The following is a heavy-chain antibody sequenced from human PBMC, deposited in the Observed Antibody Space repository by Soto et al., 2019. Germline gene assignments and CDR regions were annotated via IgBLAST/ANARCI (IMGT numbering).Heavy chain of an antibody. J-gene: IGHJ4*02. D-gene: IGHD1-26*01. CDR2: ISYDGSNK. Sequence: GGSLRLSCAASGFTFSSYAMHWVRQAPGKGLEWVAVISYDGSNKYCADSVKGRFTISRDNSKNTLYLQMNSLRAADTAVYYCASAELPELYYFDYWGQGTLVTVSS. CDR3: ASAELPELYYFDY. V-gene: IGHV3-30-3*01. CDR1: GFTFSSYA.